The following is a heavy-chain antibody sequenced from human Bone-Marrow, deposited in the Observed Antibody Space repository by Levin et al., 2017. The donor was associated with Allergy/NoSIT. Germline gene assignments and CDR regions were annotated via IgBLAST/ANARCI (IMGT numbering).Heavy chain of an antibody. Sequence: SCAASGFTLSRYAMAWVRQAPGQGLEWVSGMSGSGGRTVYVDSVKGRLTISRDNSKNIMYLQMNSLRVEDTALYYCAREDNWNYDYWGQGTLVTVSS. D-gene: IGHD1-7*01. V-gene: IGHV3-23*01. CDR1: GFTLSRYA. J-gene: IGHJ4*02. CDR2: MSGSGGRT. CDR3: AREDNWNYDY.